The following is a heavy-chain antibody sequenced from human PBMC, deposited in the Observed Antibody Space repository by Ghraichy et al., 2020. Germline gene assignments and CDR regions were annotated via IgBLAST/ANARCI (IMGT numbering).Heavy chain of an antibody. J-gene: IGHJ6*02. V-gene: IGHV1-8*01. CDR1: GEPFSSPD. Sequence: ASVKVSCKAAGEPFSSPDTYRELQCPRQRLQWKGWMNPNSGNTGYAQKFQGRVTMTRNTSISTAYMELSSLRSEDTAVYYCARRLRVDGMDVWGQGTTVTVSS. CDR3: ARRLRVDGMDV. D-gene: IGHD4-17*01. CDR2: MNPNSGNT.